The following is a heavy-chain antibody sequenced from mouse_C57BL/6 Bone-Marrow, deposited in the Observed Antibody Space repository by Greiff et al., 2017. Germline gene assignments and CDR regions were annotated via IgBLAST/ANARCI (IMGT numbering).Heavy chain of an antibody. D-gene: IGHD2-12*01. V-gene: IGHV1-81*01. CDR1: GYTFTSYG. J-gene: IGHJ4*01. Sequence: VQLQQSGAELARPGASVKLSCKASGYTFTSYGISWVKQRTGQGLEWIGEIYPRSGNTYYNEKFKGKATLTAEQSSSTAYMELRSLTSEDSAVYFCARSHYSFFDAMDYWGQGTSVTVSS. CDR3: ARSHYSFFDAMDY. CDR2: IYPRSGNT.